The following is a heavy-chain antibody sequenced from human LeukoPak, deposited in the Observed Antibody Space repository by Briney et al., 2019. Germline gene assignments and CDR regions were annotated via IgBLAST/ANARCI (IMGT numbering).Heavy chain of an antibody. CDR1: GFTFSNYG. D-gene: IGHD4-17*01. V-gene: IGHV3-30*18. Sequence: GRSLRLSCAASGFTFSNYGMHWVRQAPGKGLEWVAVISYDASNKFYADSVKGRFTISRDKSKSTLYLDMNSLRAEDSAVYYCAKTVTPSDVAFDIWGQGTMVTVSS. CDR3: AKTVTPSDVAFDI. J-gene: IGHJ3*02. CDR2: ISYDASNK.